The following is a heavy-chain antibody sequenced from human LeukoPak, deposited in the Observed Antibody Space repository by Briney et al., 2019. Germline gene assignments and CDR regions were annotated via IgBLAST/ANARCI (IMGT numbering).Heavy chain of an antibody. CDR2: ISYDGSNK. Sequence: PGGSLRLSCAASGFTFSSYAMHWVRQAPGKGLEWVAVISYDGSNKYYADSVKGRFTISRDNSKNTLYLQMNSLTAEDTAVYYCARGCGGSCYSGIYWGQGTLVTVSS. CDR1: GFTFSSYA. D-gene: IGHD2-15*01. V-gene: IGHV3-30*14. J-gene: IGHJ4*02. CDR3: ARGCGGSCYSGIY.